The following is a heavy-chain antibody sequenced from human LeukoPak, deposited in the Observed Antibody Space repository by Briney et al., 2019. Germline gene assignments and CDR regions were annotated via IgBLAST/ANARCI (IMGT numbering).Heavy chain of an antibody. V-gene: IGHV3-15*07. CDR3: TTDPYDSSGYSNGFDY. CDR2: IKSKTDGGTT. Sequence: GGSLRLSCAASGFTFSNAWMNWVRQAPGKGLEWVGRIKSKTDGGTTDYAAPVKGRFTISRDDSKNTLYLQMNSLETEDTAVYYCTTDPYDSSGYSNGFDYWGQGTLVTVSS. CDR1: GFTFSNAW. J-gene: IGHJ4*02. D-gene: IGHD3-22*01.